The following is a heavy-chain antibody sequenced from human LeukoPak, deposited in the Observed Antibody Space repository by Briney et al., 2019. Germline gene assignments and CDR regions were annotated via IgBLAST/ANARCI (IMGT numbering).Heavy chain of an antibody. CDR3: ARAIRYDSSRGAFDI. CDR1: GFSLSTSGMR. J-gene: IGHJ3*02. V-gene: IGHV2-70*04. Sequence: SGPTLVNPTQTLTLTCTFSGFSLSTSGMRVSWIRQPPGKALEWLARIDWDDDKFYSTSLKTRLTISKGTSKNQVVLTMTNMDPVDTATYYCARAIRYDSSRGAFDIWGQGTMVTVSS. D-gene: IGHD3-22*01. CDR2: IDWDDDK.